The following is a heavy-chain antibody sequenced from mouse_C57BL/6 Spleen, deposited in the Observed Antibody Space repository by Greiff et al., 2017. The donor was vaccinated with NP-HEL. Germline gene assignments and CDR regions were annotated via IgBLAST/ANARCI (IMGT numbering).Heavy chain of an antibody. V-gene: IGHV5-9-1*02. CDR2: ISSGGDYI. CDR1: GFTFSSYA. J-gene: IGHJ2*01. CDR3: TRGGDYTGFDY. Sequence: EVHLVESGEGLVKPGGSLKLSCAASGFTFSSYAMSWVRQTPEKRLEWVAYISSGGDYIYYADTVKGRFTISRDNARNTLYLQMSSLKSEDTAMYYCTRGGDYTGFDYWGQGTTLTVSS. D-gene: IGHD2-4*01.